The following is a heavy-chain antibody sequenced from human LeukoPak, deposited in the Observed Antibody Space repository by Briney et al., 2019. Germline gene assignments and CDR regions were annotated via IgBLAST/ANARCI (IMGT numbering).Heavy chain of an antibody. Sequence: PGGSLRLSCAASGFTFANAWMSWVRQAPGKGLEWVGRIKRKSEGGTTDYPAPVKGRFTISRDDSKSTLYLQMNSLKTEDTAVYYCTTEDCSGGSCHLDYWGQGTLVTVSS. CDR3: TTEDCSGGSCHLDY. D-gene: IGHD2-15*01. V-gene: IGHV3-15*01. CDR2: IKRKSEGGTT. J-gene: IGHJ4*02. CDR1: GFTFANAW.